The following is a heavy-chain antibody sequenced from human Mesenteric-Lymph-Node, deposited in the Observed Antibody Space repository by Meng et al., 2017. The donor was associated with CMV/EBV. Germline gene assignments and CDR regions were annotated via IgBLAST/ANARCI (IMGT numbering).Heavy chain of an antibody. Sequence: SGFTFMTYAMHWVRQAPGKGLEWAAVISYDGNNKDYVDSVKGRFTISRDNSQNTLYLQMNSLRPEDTAVYYCAKDVWGILGSFYFDFWGQGNLVTVSS. V-gene: IGHV3-30*04. CDR1: GFTFMTYA. CDR3: AKDVWGILGSFYFDF. CDR2: ISYDGNNK. J-gene: IGHJ4*02. D-gene: IGHD3-16*01.